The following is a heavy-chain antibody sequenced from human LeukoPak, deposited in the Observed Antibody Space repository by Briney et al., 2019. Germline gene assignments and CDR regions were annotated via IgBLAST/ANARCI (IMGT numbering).Heavy chain of an antibody. J-gene: IGHJ3*02. CDR1: GGSFSGYY. D-gene: IGHD3-22*01. V-gene: IGHV4-34*01. Sequence: SETLSLTCAVYGGSFSGYYWSWIRQPPGKGLEWIGEINHSGSTNYNPSLKSRVTIPVDTSKNQFSLKLSSVTAADTAVYYCARGQPPTYYYDSSGYSTGHDAFDIWGQGTMVTVSS. CDR2: INHSGST. CDR3: ARGQPPTYYYDSSGYSTGHDAFDI.